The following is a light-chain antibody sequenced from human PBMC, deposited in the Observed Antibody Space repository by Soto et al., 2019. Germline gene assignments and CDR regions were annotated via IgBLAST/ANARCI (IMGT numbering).Light chain of an antibody. CDR1: SGHSSNA. V-gene: IGLV4-69*01. CDR2: LNSDGSH. Sequence: QSVLTQSPSASASLGASVKLTCTLNSGHSSNAIAWHQQQPEKGPRYLMKLNSDGSHSKGDGIPDRFSGSSSGAERYLTISSLQSEDEADYYCQTWGTGANGVFGGGTKVTVL. CDR3: QTWGTGANGV. J-gene: IGLJ3*02.